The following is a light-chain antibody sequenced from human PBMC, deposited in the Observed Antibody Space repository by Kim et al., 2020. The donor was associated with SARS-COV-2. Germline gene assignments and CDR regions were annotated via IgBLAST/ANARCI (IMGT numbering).Light chain of an antibody. CDR2: DVS. Sequence: GQSITLSCTGTSSDVGGYNYVSWYQQLPGKAPKLMIYDVSNRPSGVSNRFSGSKSGNTASLTISGLQAEDEADYYCSSYTSSSPYVFGTGTKVTVL. J-gene: IGLJ1*01. CDR1: SSDVGGYNY. CDR3: SSYTSSSPYV. V-gene: IGLV2-14*03.